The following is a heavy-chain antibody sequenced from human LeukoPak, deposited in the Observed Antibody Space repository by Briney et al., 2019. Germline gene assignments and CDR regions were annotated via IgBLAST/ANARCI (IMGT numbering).Heavy chain of an antibody. CDR3: ARESCSGGSCYWFDP. CDR2: INHSGST. V-gene: IGHV4-34*01. D-gene: IGHD2-15*01. Sequence: SETLSLTCAVYGGSFSGYYWSWIRQPPGKGLEWIGEINHSGSTNYNPSLKSRVTMSVDTSKNQFSLKLSSVTAADTAVYYCARESCSGGSCYWFDPWGQGTLVTVSS. J-gene: IGHJ5*02. CDR1: GGSFSGYY.